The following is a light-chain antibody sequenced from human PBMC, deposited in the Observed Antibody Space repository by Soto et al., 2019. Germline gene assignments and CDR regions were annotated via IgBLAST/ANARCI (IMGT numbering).Light chain of an antibody. CDR1: QSISSW. CDR2: DAS. Sequence: IQMTDSPGTLDAPVGPRLNITCRASQSISSWLAWYQQKPGKAPKLLIYDASSLESGVPSRFSGSGSGTESTLTISSLQPDDFATYYCQPYNSYSGTFGQGTKVDI. CDR3: QPYNSYSGT. J-gene: IGKJ1*01. V-gene: IGKV1-5*01.